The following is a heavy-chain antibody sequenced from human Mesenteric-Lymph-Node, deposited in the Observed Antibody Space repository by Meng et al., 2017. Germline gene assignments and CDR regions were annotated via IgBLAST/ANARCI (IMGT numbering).Heavy chain of an antibody. CDR2: ISWDGRTT. CDR1: GFTFQNYN. D-gene: IGHD1-26*01. Sequence: GESLKISCAASGFTFQNYNMHWVRQAPGKGLEVVSIISWDGRTTRNIDSVKGRFTTSRDNSRNSLDLQMNSLRVEDTALYYCAKDNMGSIDYWGQGKLV. J-gene: IGHJ4*02. CDR3: AKDNMGSIDY. V-gene: IGHV3-43D*03.